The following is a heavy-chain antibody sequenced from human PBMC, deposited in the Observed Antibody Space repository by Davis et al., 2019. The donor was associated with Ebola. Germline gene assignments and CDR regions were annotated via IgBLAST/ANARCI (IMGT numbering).Heavy chain of an antibody. CDR1: GFTFSNYA. D-gene: IGHD3-3*01. V-gene: IGHV3-23*01. CDR2: ISDSGGST. J-gene: IGHJ4*02. Sequence: GESLKISCAASGFTFSNYAMSWVRQTPGKGLEWVSGISDSGGSTYYAGSVKGRFTISRDNSRNTLYLQMNSLRAEDTAVYYCAKAPVRFLEWFTTDYWGKGTLVTVSS. CDR3: AKAPVRFLEWFTTDY.